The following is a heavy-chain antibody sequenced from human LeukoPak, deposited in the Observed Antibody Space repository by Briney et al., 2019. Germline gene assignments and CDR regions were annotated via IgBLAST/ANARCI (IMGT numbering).Heavy chain of an antibody. Sequence: SETLSLTCTVSGGSMSGYYWSWIRQPPGKGLEWIGYIYYSGSTNYNPSLKSRVTISVDTSKNQFSLKLSSVTAADTAVYYCARQVVVVAPAWFDPWGQGTLVTVSS. CDR1: GGSMSGYY. D-gene: IGHD2-15*01. CDR3: ARQVVVVAPAWFDP. J-gene: IGHJ5*02. V-gene: IGHV4-59*08. CDR2: IYYSGST.